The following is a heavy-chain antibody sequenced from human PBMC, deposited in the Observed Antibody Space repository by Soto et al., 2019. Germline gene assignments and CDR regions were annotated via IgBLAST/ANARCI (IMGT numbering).Heavy chain of an antibody. Sequence: GGSLRLSCAASGLTFSSYGMHWVRQAPGKGLEWVSVISYDGSYQYYADSVKGRFTISRENSKNTLYLQMNSLRAEDTAVYYCASAPYYDFWSGYEYGMDVWGQGTTVTVSS. CDR3: ASAPYYDFWSGYEYGMDV. V-gene: IGHV3-30*03. D-gene: IGHD3-3*01. CDR1: GLTFSSYG. J-gene: IGHJ6*02. CDR2: ISYDGSYQ.